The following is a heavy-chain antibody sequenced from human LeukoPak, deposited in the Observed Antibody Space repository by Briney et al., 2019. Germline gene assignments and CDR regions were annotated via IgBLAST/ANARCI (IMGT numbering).Heavy chain of an antibody. V-gene: IGHV3-7*01. J-gene: IGHJ4*02. D-gene: IGHD1-26*01. CDR2: IKQDGSEK. CDR3: VVGADTKRVPIFDY. Sequence: PGGSLRLSCAASGFTFSSYWMSWVRQAPGKGLEWVANIKQDGSEKYYVDSVKGRFTISRDNAKNSLYLQMNSLRAEDTAVYYCVVGADTKRVPIFDYWGQGTLVTVSS. CDR1: GFTFSSYW.